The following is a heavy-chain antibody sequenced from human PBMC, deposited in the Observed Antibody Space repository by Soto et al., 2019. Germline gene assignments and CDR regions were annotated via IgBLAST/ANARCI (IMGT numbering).Heavy chain of an antibody. Sequence: EVQLLESGGGLVQPGGSLRLSCAASGFTFSSYAMSWVRQAPGKGLEWVSAISGSGGSTYYADSVRGRFTISRDNSKNTLYLQMNRLRAEDTAVYYCASEYGSGSYTDYYYNYGMDVWGQGTTVTVSS. D-gene: IGHD3-10*01. CDR2: ISGSGGST. V-gene: IGHV3-23*01. J-gene: IGHJ6*02. CDR1: GFTFSSYA. CDR3: ASEYGSGSYTDYYYNYGMDV.